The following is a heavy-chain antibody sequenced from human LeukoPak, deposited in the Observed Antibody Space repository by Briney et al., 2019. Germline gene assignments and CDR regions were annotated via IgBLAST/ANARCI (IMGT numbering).Heavy chain of an antibody. CDR2: IYYSGST. D-gene: IGHD2-15*01. CDR1: GASVNSFY. V-gene: IGHV4-59*02. CDR3: AREPLPYCSGGSCYESAIDY. Sequence: SETLSLTCTVSGASVNSFYWNWIRQPPGKGLEWIGYIYYSGSTNYNPSLKSRVTMSVDTSKNQFSLKLSSVTAADTAVYYCAREPLPYCSGGSCYESAIDYWGQGTLVTVSS. J-gene: IGHJ4*02.